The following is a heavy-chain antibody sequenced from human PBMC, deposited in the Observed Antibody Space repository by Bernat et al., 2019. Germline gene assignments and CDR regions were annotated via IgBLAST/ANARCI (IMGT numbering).Heavy chain of an antibody. D-gene: IGHD1-26*01. CDR2: ISYDGSNK. Sequence: QVQLVESGGGVVQPGRSLRLSCAASGFTFSSYGMHWVRQAPGKGLEWVAVISYDGSNKYYADSMKGRFTISRDNSKNTLYLQMNSLRAEDTAVYYCAKDRAGGSYYYYGMDVWGQGTTVTVSS. V-gene: IGHV3-30*18. J-gene: IGHJ6*02. CDR1: GFTFSSYG. CDR3: AKDRAGGSYYYYGMDV.